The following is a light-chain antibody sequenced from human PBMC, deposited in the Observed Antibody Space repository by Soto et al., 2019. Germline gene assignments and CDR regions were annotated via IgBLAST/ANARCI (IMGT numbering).Light chain of an antibody. CDR2: GVS. CDR3: QHYRVSRFP. CDR1: QSVSSTY. Sequence: EIVLTQSPGTLSLSPGEGATLSCRASQSVSSTYLAWYQQKPGQAPRLLIYGVSSRATGIPDRFSGSGSGTDFTLTISSLEPEDFAVYYCQHYRVSRFPFGQGTKVEIK. J-gene: IGKJ2*01. V-gene: IGKV3-20*01.